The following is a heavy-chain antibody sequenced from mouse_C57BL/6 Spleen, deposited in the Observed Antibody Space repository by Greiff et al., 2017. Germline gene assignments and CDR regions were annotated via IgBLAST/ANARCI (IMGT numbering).Heavy chain of an antibody. D-gene: IGHD1-1*01. Sequence: VQLQESGPELVKPGASVKLSCKASGYTFTSYDINWVKQRPGQGLEWIGWIYPRDGSTKYNEKFKGKATLTVDTSSSTAYMELHSLTSEDSAVYFCARAITTVVATRAWFAYWGQGTLVTVSA. J-gene: IGHJ3*01. V-gene: IGHV1-85*01. CDR1: GYTFTSYD. CDR2: IYPRDGST. CDR3: ARAITTVVATRAWFAY.